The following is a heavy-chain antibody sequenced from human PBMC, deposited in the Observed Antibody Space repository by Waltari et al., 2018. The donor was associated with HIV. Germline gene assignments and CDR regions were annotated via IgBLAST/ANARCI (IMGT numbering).Heavy chain of an antibody. CDR3: AKRVNTIRGVYWYFDL. Sequence: EEQLLESGGGLAQPGGSLRLSCAASGFTLISPHAMRWVRQAPAKGLEWVSGVSGSGSSTYYADSVKGRFTISRDNSKNTLHLQLNRLRAEDTALYYCAKRVNTIRGVYWYFDLWGRGTLVTVSS. CDR2: VSGSGSST. CDR1: GFTLISPHA. V-gene: IGHV3-23*01. J-gene: IGHJ2*01. D-gene: IGHD3-10*01.